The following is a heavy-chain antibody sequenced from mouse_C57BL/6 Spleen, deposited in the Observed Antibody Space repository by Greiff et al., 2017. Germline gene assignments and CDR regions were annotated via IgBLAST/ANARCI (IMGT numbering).Heavy chain of an antibody. V-gene: IGHV1-4*01. Sequence: QVQLQQSGAELARPGASVKMSCKASGYTFTSYTMHWVKQRPGQGLEWIGYINPSSGYTKYNQKFKDKATLTADKSSSTAYMQLSSLTSEDSAVYYCARSGDYDVSAMDYWGQGTSVTVSS. J-gene: IGHJ4*01. CDR3: ARSGDYDVSAMDY. D-gene: IGHD2-4*01. CDR1: GYTFTSYT. CDR2: INPSSGYT.